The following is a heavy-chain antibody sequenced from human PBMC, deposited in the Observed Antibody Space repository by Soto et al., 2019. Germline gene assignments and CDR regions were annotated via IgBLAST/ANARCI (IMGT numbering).Heavy chain of an antibody. CDR3: AISDTYNWNYGDYDYGMDV. CDR2: IIPIFGTA. J-gene: IGHJ6*02. CDR1: GGTFSSYA. D-gene: IGHD1-7*01. Sequence: SVKVSCKASGGTFSSYAISWVRQAPGQGLEWMGGIIPIFGTANYAQKFQARVTITADESTSTAYMELSSLRSEDTAVYYCAISDTYNWNYGDYDYGMDVWGHGITVTVSS. V-gene: IGHV1-69*13.